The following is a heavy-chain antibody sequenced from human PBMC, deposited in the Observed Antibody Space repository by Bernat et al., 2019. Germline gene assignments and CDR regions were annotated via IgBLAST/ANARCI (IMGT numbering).Heavy chain of an antibody. CDR1: GFTVSSNY. V-gene: IGHV3-66*01. CDR3: ARDPYDSSGYYGGGDY. J-gene: IGHJ4*02. D-gene: IGHD3-22*01. CDR2: IYSGGST. Sequence: EVQLVESGGGLVQPGGSLRLSCAASGFTVSSNYMSWVRQAPGTGLEWVSVIYSGGSTYYADSVKGRFTISRDNSKNTLYLQMNSLRAEDTAVYYCARDPYDSSGYYGGGDYWGQGTLVTVSS.